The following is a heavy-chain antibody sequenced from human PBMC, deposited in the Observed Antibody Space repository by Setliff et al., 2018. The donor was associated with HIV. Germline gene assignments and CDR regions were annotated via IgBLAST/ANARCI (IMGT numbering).Heavy chain of an antibody. CDR2: INRDGSEI. CDR1: GFTFNSFT. D-gene: IGHD3-22*01. Sequence: GGSLRLSCAASGFTFNSFTMNWVRQAPGKGLEWVASINRDGSEIHYVGSVQGRFTISRDNAKNSLYLQMNSLRAEDTAVYYCARRAYYDNSGPNAFDIWGQGTMVTVSS. CDR3: ARRAYYDNSGPNAFDI. J-gene: IGHJ3*02. V-gene: IGHV3-7*01.